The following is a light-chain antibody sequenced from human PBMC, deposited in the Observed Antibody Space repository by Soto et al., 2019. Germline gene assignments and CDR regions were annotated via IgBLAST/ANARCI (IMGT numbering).Light chain of an antibody. J-gene: IGKJ1*01. CDR1: QYINTR. Sequence: EIVLTQSTETLYSLPGDRVTNSYRASQYINTRLAWYQHRPVQAPILLIYQTSIRAAGIPARFSASGTGTDFTLTISDVHPEDFAVDYCHQRQSWPRTFGQGTKVDIK. CDR2: QTS. V-gene: IGKV3-11*01. CDR3: HQRQSWPRT.